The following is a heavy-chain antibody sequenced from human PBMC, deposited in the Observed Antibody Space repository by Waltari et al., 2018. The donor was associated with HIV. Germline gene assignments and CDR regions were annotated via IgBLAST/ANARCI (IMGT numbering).Heavy chain of an antibody. D-gene: IGHD5-12*01. Sequence: VQLVQSGAEMKKPGSSVRVSCKCSRDVFTNFSFNWLRQAPGQRPAWVSEITPVSGTTDYARQCRGRVTLSADNSVSTIYMDLGSLSSGDTAVYYCAASPERPGFEAPLFFFDYWGQGTLITVSS. CDR2: ITPVSGTT. V-gene: IGHV1-69*13. CDR3: AASPERPGFEAPLFFFDY. J-gene: IGHJ4*02. CDR1: RDVFTNFS.